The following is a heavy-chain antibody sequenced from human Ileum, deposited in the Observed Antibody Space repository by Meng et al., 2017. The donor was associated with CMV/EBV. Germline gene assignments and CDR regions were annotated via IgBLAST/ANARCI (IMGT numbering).Heavy chain of an antibody. V-gene: IGHV4-34*01. CDR1: GGSFSGYY. J-gene: IGHJ4*02. CDR3: ARVPRRLTIRGYFDY. CDR2: INHSGST. D-gene: IGHD5-24*01. Sequence: QGQLQQCGAGLLKPSGTLSLTCAVYGGSFSGYYWSWIRQPPGKGLEWIGEINHSGSTNYNPSLKSRVTISVDTSKNQFSLKLSSVTAADTAVYYCARVPRRLTIRGYFDYWGQGTLVTVSS.